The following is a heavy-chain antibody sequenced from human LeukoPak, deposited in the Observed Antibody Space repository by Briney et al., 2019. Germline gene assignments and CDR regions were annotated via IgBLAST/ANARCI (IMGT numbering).Heavy chain of an antibody. Sequence: PSETLSLTCTVSGGSISSSSYYWGWIRQPPGKGLEWIGSIYYSGSTYYNPSLKSRVTISVDTSKNHSPLKLSSVTAADTAVYYCARRPADYGDYGGGYYYYYYGMDVWGQGTTVTVSS. D-gene: IGHD4-17*01. CDR2: IYYSGST. J-gene: IGHJ6*02. CDR1: GGSISSSSYY. CDR3: ARRPADYGDYGGGYYYYYYGMDV. V-gene: IGHV4-39*01.